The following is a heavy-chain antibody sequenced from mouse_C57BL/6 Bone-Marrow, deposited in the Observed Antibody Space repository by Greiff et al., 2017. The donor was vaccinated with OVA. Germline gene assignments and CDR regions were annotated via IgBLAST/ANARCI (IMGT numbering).Heavy chain of an antibody. CDR2: INPGSGGT. D-gene: IGHD1-1*01. Sequence: VQLQQSGAELVRPGTSVKVSCKASGYAFTNYLIEWAKQRPGQGLEWIGVINPGSGGTNYNEKFKGKATLTADKSSSTAYMQLSSLTSEDSAVYFCARSRRGYYGSSYPFHYWGQGTTLTVSS. CDR1: GYAFTNYL. J-gene: IGHJ2*01. CDR3: ARSRRGYYGSSYPFHY. V-gene: IGHV1-54*01.